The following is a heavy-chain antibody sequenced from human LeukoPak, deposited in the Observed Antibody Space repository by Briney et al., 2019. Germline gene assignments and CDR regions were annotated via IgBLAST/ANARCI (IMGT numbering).Heavy chain of an antibody. D-gene: IGHD3-10*01. J-gene: IGHJ4*02. CDR3: ARVRIYGLGTYYHDY. CDR2: IYYSGST. CDR1: GGSVSSGDYY. Sequence: PSQTLSLTCTVSGGSVSSGDYYWSWIRQPPGKGLEWFGYIYYSGSTYYNPSLKSRVTISVDTSKNQFSLKLSSVTAADTAVYYCARVRIYGLGTYYHDYWGQGTLVTVSS. V-gene: IGHV4-30-4*01.